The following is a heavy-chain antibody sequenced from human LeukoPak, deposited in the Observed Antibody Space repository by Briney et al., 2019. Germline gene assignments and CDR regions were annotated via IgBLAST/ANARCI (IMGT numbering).Heavy chain of an antibody. J-gene: IGHJ6*02. Sequence: PGGSLRLSCAASGFTFSSYAMHWVRQAPGKGLEWVAVISYDGSNKYYADSVKGRFTISRDNSKNTLYLQMNSLRAEDTAVYYCARGGISYYYYYYGMDVWGQGTTVTVSS. CDR2: ISYDGSNK. D-gene: IGHD3-16*02. CDR3: ARGGISYYYYYYGMDV. V-gene: IGHV3-30-3*01. CDR1: GFTFSSYA.